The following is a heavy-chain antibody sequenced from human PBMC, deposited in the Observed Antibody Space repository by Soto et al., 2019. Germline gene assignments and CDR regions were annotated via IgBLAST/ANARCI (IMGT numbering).Heavy chain of an antibody. CDR1: GGSISSGGYS. CDR3: ARGGYATLDY. CDR2: IYHRGSP. J-gene: IGHJ4*02. D-gene: IGHD5-12*01. V-gene: IGHV4-30-2*01. Sequence: QLQLQESGSGLVKPSQTLSLTCAVSGGSISSGGYSWSWIRQPPGKGLEWIGYIYHRGSPYYNPSLTSRVTISVDRSKHQFSLQLRSVTAAGTAVYYCARGGYATLDYWGQGTLVTVSS.